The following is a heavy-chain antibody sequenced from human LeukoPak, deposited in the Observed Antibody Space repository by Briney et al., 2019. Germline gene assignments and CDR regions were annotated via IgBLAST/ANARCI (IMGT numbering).Heavy chain of an antibody. CDR2: INPSGGST. Sequence: GASVKVSCKASGYTFTSYYMHWVRQAPGQGLEWMGIINPSGGSTSYAQKFQGRVTMTRDMSTSTVYMELSSLRPEDAAVYYCAKAPVTTCRGAYCYPFDYWGQGTLVTVSS. CDR1: GYTFTSYY. J-gene: IGHJ4*02. CDR3: AKAPVTTCRGAYCYPFDY. V-gene: IGHV1-46*01. D-gene: IGHD2-21*01.